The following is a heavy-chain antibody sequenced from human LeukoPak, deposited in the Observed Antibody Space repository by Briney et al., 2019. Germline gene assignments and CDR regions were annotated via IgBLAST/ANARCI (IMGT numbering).Heavy chain of an antibody. CDR1: GGSISSYY. J-gene: IGHJ6*03. V-gene: IGHV4-59*01. Sequence: SETLSLTCTVSGGSISSYYWSWIRQPPGKGLEWIGYIYYSGSTNYNPSLKSRVTIPVDTSKNQFSLKLSSVTAGDTAVYYCARNGSYYDFWSGYYYYYMDVWGKGTTVTVSS. CDR2: IYYSGST. CDR3: ARNGSYYDFWSGYYYYYMDV. D-gene: IGHD3-3*01.